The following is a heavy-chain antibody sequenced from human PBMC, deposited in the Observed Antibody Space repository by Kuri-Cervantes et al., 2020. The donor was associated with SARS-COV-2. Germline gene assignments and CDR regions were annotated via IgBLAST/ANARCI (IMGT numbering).Heavy chain of an antibody. CDR3: ARELGDEGYYDFWSGTKYYYYYMDV. V-gene: IGHV4-38-2*02. CDR1: GYSISSGYY. J-gene: IGHJ6*03. Sequence: GSLRLSCTVSGYSISSGYYWGWIRQPPGKGLEWIGSIYHSGSTYYNPSLKSRVTISVDTSKNQFSLKLSSVTAADTAVYYCARELGDEGYYDFWSGTKYYYYYMDVWGKGTTVTVSS. D-gene: IGHD3-3*01. CDR2: IYHSGST.